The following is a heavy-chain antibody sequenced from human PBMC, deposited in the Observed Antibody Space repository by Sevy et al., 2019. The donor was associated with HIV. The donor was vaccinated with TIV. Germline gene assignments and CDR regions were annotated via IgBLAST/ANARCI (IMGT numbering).Heavy chain of an antibody. CDR3: ARSDWSSGWYYYYYYYGMDV. CDR1: GYTFTSYD. V-gene: IGHV1-8*01. J-gene: IGHJ6*02. CDR2: MNPNSGNT. Sequence: ASVKVSCKASGYTFTSYDINWVRQATGQGLEWMGWMNPNSGNTGYAQKFQGRVTMTRNTSISTAYMDLSSLRSEDTAVYYCARSDWSSGWYYYYYYYGMDVWGQGTTVTVSS. D-gene: IGHD6-19*01.